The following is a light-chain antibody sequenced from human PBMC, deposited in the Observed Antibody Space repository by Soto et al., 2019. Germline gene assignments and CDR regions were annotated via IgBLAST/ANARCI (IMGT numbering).Light chain of an antibody. CDR3: QQYYSPGVA. CDR1: QSVLYSSNNKNY. Sequence: DIVMTQSPDSLAVSLGERATINCKSSQSVLYSSNNKNYLAWYQQKPGQPPKLLIYWASTRESGVPDRFSGSGSGTDFTLTISSLQAEDVAVYYCQQYYSPGVAFGQGTKVEIK. J-gene: IGKJ1*01. CDR2: WAS. V-gene: IGKV4-1*01.